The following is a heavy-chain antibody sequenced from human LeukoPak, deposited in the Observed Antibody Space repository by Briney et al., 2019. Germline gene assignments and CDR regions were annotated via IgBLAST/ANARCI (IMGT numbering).Heavy chain of an antibody. D-gene: IGHD6-19*01. J-gene: IGHJ5*02. CDR2: IKKDGSEK. CDR3: AREGGNGWYSGWFDP. Sequence: GGSLRLSCAASGFTFSSYSMNWVRQAPGKGLEWVANIKKDGSEKKYVDSVKGRFTISRDNADNLLFLQMNSLRAEDTAIYYCAREGGNGWYSGWFDPWGQGTLVTVSS. V-gene: IGHV3-7*01. CDR1: GFTFSSYS.